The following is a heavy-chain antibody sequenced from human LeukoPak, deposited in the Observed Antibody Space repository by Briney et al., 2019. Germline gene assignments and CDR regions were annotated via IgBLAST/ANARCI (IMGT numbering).Heavy chain of an antibody. V-gene: IGHV1-2*02. Sequence: GASVKVSCKASGGTFSSYAISWVRQAPGQGLEWMGWINPNSGGTSYAQKFQGRVTMTRDTSISTAYMELSRLRSDDTAVYYCARTHYYGTGSYYPDAFDIWGQGTMVTVSS. J-gene: IGHJ3*02. CDR3: ARTHYYGTGSYYPDAFDI. D-gene: IGHD3-10*01. CDR1: GGTFSSYA. CDR2: INPNSGGT.